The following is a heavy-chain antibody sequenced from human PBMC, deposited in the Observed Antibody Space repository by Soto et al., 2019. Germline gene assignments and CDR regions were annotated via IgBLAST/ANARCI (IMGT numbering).Heavy chain of an antibody. CDR1: GFTFSDYY. CDR3: ARLERNWNYTADV. CDR2: ISSSGSTI. D-gene: IGHD1-7*01. V-gene: IGHV3-11*01. Sequence: GGSLRLSCAASGFTFSDYYMSWIRQAPGKGLEWVSYISSSGSTIYYADSVKGRFTISRGNAKNSLYLQMNSLRAEDTAVYYCARLERNWNYTADVWGQGTKVTVYS. J-gene: IGHJ6*02.